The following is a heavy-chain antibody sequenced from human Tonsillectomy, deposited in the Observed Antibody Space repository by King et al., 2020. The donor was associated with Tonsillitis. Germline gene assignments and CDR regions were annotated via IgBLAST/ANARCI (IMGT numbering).Heavy chain of an antibody. CDR2: IKQDGSEK. D-gene: IGHD6-13*01. CDR1: GFTFSIYW. CDR3: ARGAAAGTYFDY. J-gene: IGHJ4*02. Sequence: VQLVESGGGLVQPGGSLRLSCAASGFTFSIYWMSWVRQAPGKGLEWVANIKQDGSEKYYVDSVKGRFTISRDNAKNSLYLQMNSLRAEDTAVYYCARGAAAGTYFDYWGQGTLVTVSS. V-gene: IGHV3-7*03.